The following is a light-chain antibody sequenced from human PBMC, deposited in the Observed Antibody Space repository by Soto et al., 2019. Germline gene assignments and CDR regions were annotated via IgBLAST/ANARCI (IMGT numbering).Light chain of an antibody. Sequence: QSVLTQPPSVSGAPGQRVTISCTGNISNIGAGYDIHWYQQLPGTAPKVLIYGDNNRPSGVPDRFSASKSGTSASLAITGLQAEDEADYYYQSYDIGLRAGVFGGGTKLTVL. CDR3: QSYDIGLRAGV. J-gene: IGLJ3*02. V-gene: IGLV1-40*01. CDR1: ISNIGAGYD. CDR2: GDN.